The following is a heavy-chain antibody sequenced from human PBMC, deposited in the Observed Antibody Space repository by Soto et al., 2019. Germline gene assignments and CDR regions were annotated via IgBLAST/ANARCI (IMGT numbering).Heavy chain of an antibody. CDR1: GYIFTSYW. Sequence: PGESLKISCNGSGYIFTSYWIGWVRQMPGKGLEWMGIIYPGDSDTRYSPSFQGQVTISADKSISTAYLQWSSLKASDTAMYYCASSSNRYCSSTSCPDAFDIWGQGTMVTVSS. D-gene: IGHD2-2*01. J-gene: IGHJ3*02. CDR3: ASSSNRYCSSTSCPDAFDI. V-gene: IGHV5-51*01. CDR2: IYPGDSDT.